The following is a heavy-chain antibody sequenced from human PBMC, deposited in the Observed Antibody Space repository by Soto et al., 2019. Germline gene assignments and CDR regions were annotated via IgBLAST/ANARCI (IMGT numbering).Heavy chain of an antibody. CDR1: GFTFSNAW. CDR3: TTDSSEQQLVPDPYYYYCYGMDV. Sequence: PGGSLRLSCAASGFTFSNAWMNWVRQAPGKGLEWVGRIKSKTDGGTTDYAAPVKGRFTISRDDSKNTLYLQMNSLKTEDTAVYYCTTDSSEQQLVPDPYYYYCYGMDVWSQGTTVTVSS. D-gene: IGHD6-13*01. CDR2: IKSKTDGGTT. J-gene: IGHJ6*02. V-gene: IGHV3-15*07.